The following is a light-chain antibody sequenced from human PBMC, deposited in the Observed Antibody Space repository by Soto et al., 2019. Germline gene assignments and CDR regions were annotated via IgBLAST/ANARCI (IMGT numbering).Light chain of an antibody. CDR3: QQLNSYPSIT. V-gene: IGKV1-9*01. CDR1: QGISSY. J-gene: IGKJ5*01. CDR2: AAS. Sequence: DIQLTPSPSFLSASVVDRVTITCRASQGISSYLAWYQQKPGKAPKLLIYAASTLQSGVPSRFSGSGSGTEFTLTISSLQPEDFATYYCQQLNSYPSITFGQGTRLEIK.